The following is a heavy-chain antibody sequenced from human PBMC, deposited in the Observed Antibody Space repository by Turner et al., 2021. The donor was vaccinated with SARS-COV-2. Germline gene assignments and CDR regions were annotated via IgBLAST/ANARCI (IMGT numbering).Heavy chain of an antibody. CDR1: GYTPLELS. J-gene: IGHJ4*02. Sequence: QVQLVQAGAEVKKPGASVKVSRKVSGYTPLELSMHWVRQAPGKGLEWMGGFDPEDGETIYAQKFQGRVTMTEDTSTDTAYMELSSLRSEDTAVYYCATGYAYCGGDCSIHYWGQGTLVTVSS. V-gene: IGHV1-24*01. D-gene: IGHD2-21*02. CDR3: ATGYAYCGGDCSIHY. CDR2: FDPEDGET.